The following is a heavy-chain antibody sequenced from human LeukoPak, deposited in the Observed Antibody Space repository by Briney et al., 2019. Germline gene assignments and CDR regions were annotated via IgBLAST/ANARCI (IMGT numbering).Heavy chain of an antibody. Sequence: SETLSLTCTVSGGSISSYYWSWIRQPPGKGLEWIGYIYYSGSTNYNPSLKSRVTISVDTSKNQFSLKLSSVTAADTAVYYCARDIIGAGKLVNWYFDLWGRGTLVTVSS. J-gene: IGHJ2*01. V-gene: IGHV4-59*01. CDR3: ARDIIGAGKLVNWYFDL. CDR2: IYYSGST. CDR1: GGSISSYY. D-gene: IGHD3-10*01.